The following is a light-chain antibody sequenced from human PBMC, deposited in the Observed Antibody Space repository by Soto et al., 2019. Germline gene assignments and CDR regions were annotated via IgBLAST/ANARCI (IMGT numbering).Light chain of an antibody. V-gene: IGKV1-5*01. J-gene: IGKJ4*01. CDR2: DAS. CDR1: QSISSW. CDR3: QQYNSYSLT. Sequence: DIQMTQSPSTLSASVGDRVTITCRASQSISSWLAWYQQKPGKAPKLLIYDASSLESGVPSRFSGSGSAKKFTLTISSLQPDDFETYYCQQYNSYSLTFGGGTTVDIK.